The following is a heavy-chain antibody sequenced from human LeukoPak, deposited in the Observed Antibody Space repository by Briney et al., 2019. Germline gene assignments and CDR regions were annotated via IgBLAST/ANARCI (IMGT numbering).Heavy chain of an antibody. CDR1: GFTFDDYA. D-gene: IGHD1-1*01. V-gene: IGHV3-9*01. CDR3: AKDRGTYNYAMDV. Sequence: PGRSLRLSCAASGFTFDDYAMHWVRQPPGKGLEWVSGISWNGLNTGYADSVKGRFTISRDSAKNSLYLQMNSLRPEDTAFYYCAKDRGTYNYAMDVWGQGTTVTVSS. J-gene: IGHJ6*02. CDR2: ISWNGLNT.